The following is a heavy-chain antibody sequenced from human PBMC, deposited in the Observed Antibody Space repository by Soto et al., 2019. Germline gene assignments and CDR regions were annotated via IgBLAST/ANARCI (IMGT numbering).Heavy chain of an antibody. CDR1: GDSISSHY. CDR2: MQYSGST. V-gene: IGHV4-59*11. Sequence: SETLSLTCTVSGDSISSHYWGWIRQHPGKGLEWIGYMQYSGSTNYNPSLKSRVTISGDTSKKQFSLKLSSVTAADTAVYYCARAYYDFWGGAYYYYMDVWGKGTTVTVSS. J-gene: IGHJ6*03. D-gene: IGHD3-3*01. CDR3: ARAYYDFWGGAYYYYMDV.